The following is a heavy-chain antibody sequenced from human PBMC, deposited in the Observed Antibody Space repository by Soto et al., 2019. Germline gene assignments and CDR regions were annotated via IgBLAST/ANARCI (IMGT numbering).Heavy chain of an antibody. CDR1: GFTFTSSA. V-gene: IGHV1-58*01. CDR2: IVVGSGNT. CDR3: ARTDIVATIYGEDYYYYGMDV. J-gene: IGHJ6*02. D-gene: IGHD5-12*01. Sequence: ASVKVSCKASGFTFTSSAVQWVRQARGQRLEWIGWIVVGSGNTNYAQKFQERVTITRDMSTSTAYMELSSLRSEDTAVYYCARTDIVATIYGEDYYYYGMDVWGQGTTVTV.